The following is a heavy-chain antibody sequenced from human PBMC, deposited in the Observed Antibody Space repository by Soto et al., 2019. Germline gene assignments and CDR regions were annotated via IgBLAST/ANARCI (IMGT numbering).Heavy chain of an antibody. J-gene: IGHJ1*01. D-gene: IGHD1-26*01. Sequence: QLQLQESGPGLVKPSETLSLMCTVSRGSVRSSTFYWGWVRQPPGKGLEWIGSIYYDGTTHYNSSLKSRVTISVDTSKNQFSLRLNSVTATDTAIYYCARQAMSGSYVPTYFQQWGQGTLVAVSS. V-gene: IGHV4-39*01. CDR2: IYYDGTT. CDR1: RGSVRSSTFY. CDR3: ARQAMSGSYVPTYFQQ.